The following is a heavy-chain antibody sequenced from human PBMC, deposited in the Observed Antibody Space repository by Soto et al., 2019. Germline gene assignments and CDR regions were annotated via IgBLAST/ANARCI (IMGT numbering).Heavy chain of an antibody. V-gene: IGHV3-11*06. J-gene: IGHJ5*02. CDR3: ARSVVSSTRFDP. CDR1: GFTFSDSS. Sequence: QVQLVESGGGLVRPGESLRLSCAASGFTFSDSSMNWIRQAPGKGLEWVSYISSGTSYTNYADSVKGRFTISRDNAKNSLFLHMNSLRADDTAVYYCARSVVSSTRFDPWGQGTLVTVSS. CDR2: ISSGTSYT. D-gene: IGHD6-13*01.